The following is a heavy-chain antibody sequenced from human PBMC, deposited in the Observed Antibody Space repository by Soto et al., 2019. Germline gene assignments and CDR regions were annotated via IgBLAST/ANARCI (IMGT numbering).Heavy chain of an antibody. D-gene: IGHD6-19*01. CDR3: AKPGLTVAGTRYFDH. V-gene: IGHV3-23*05. CDR1: GFPFTSYA. Sequence: EVQLLESGGGLVQPGGSLRLSCAASGFPFTSYAMSWVRQAPGKGLAWVSAIGSDGTAIHYVDSVKGRFTIQKDNSKDKLYLKMNSLRAEDTAVYYCAKPGLTVAGTRYFDHWGQGTLVTVSS. J-gene: IGHJ4*02. CDR2: IGSDGTAI.